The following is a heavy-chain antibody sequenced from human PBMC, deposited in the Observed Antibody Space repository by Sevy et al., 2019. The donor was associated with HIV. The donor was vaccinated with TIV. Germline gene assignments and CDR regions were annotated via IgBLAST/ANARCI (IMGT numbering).Heavy chain of an antibody. V-gene: IGHV4-59*13. CDR3: AGRYFYDSRGSTVFDY. D-gene: IGHD3-22*01. CDR2: TYYSGST. CDR1: GVSISSFY. J-gene: IGHJ4*02. Sequence: SETLSLTCTVSGVSISSFYWSWIRQPPGKGLEWIGNTYYSGSTNYNPSLKSRVTISVDTSKIQFSLKLSSVTAADTAVYYCAGRYFYDSRGSTVFDYWGQGTLVTVSS.